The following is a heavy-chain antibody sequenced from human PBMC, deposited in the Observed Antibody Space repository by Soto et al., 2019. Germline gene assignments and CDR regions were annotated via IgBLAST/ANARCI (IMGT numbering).Heavy chain of an antibody. CDR1: GFTFSSYS. V-gene: IGHV3-21*01. CDR2: ISSSSSYI. J-gene: IGHJ6*02. D-gene: IGHD3-3*01. Sequence: GGSLRLSCAASGFTFSSYSMNWVRQAPGKGLEWVSSISSSSSYIYYADSVKGRFTISRDNAKNSLYLQMNSLRAEDTAVYYCARDAQYYDFWSGYYPQYYYYGMDVWGQGXTVTGSS. CDR3: ARDAQYYDFWSGYYPQYYYYGMDV.